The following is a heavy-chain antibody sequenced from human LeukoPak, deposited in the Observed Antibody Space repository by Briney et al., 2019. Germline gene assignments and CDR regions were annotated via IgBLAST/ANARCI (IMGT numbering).Heavy chain of an antibody. J-gene: IGHJ3*01. Sequence: GGSLRLSCVGSGFSLDDYAMHWVRQVPGKGLEWVSSISWDSGNQAYTDSVKGRFTISRDNDKNSLYLQMNSLRPEDTALYYCVKDMGFDLLKDAFHVWGQGTLVTVSP. D-gene: IGHD3-9*01. CDR2: ISWDSGNQ. CDR3: VKDMGFDLLKDAFHV. CDR1: GFSLDDYA. V-gene: IGHV3-9*01.